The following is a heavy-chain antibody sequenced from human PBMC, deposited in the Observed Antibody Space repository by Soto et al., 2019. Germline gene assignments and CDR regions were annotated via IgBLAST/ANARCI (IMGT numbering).Heavy chain of an antibody. CDR2: IYWDDAK. CDR3: AHRESGVGAFDC. CDR1: GFSLSSSGVG. V-gene: IGHV2-5*02. Sequence: QITLKESGPTLVKPTQTLTLTCTFSGFSLSSSGVGVGWIRQPPGKALEWLTVIYWDDAKRYNPSLKSRLTITKDTSKNQVVLTMTNMDPVDTATYYCAHRESGVGAFDCWGQGTLVTVSS. D-gene: IGHD2-8*02. J-gene: IGHJ4*02.